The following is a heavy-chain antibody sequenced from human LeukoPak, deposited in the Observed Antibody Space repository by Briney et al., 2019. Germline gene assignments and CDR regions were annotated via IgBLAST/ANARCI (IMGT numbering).Heavy chain of an antibody. CDR3: ARHHIYCAASTCYWDY. V-gene: IGHV3-7*01. D-gene: IGHD2-8*02. CDR2: INQDGSEN. Sequence: GGSLRLSCAASGFIFSDFYMSWVRQAPGKGLEWVANINQDGSENYYVDSVKGRFSISRDNAKDSLYLQINSLRAEDSAVYYCARHHIYCAASTCYWDYWGQGTLVTVSS. J-gene: IGHJ4*02. CDR1: GFIFSDFY.